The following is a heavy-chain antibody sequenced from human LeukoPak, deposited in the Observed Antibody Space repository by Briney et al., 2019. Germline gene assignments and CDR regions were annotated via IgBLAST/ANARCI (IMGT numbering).Heavy chain of an antibody. CDR1: GGSISSYY. CDR3: ARQITMIVADAFDI. Sequence: PSETLSLTCNVSGGSISSYYWSWIRQPPGKGLEWIGSIYHSGSTYYNPSLKSRVTISVDTSKNQFSLKLSSVTAADTAVYYCARQITMIVADAFDIWGQGTMVTVSS. J-gene: IGHJ3*02. D-gene: IGHD3-22*01. V-gene: IGHV4-59*08. CDR2: IYHSGST.